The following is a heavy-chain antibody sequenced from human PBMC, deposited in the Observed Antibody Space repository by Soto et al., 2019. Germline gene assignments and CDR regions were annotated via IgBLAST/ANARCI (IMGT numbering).Heavy chain of an antibody. CDR2: HNGYNGQT. D-gene: IGHD1-1*01. J-gene: IGHJ5*02. CDR1: ENSFITYL. V-gene: IGHV1-3*01. CDR3: AGPHDRAGLGT. Sequence: XSVKVSCKASENSFITYLWHWVRQVHGQGLEWMGWHNGYNGQTEYSQKFQGRVTITRDTSAKTAYLELRSLTSEDTAVYYCAGPHDRAGLGTWGQGTLVTVSS.